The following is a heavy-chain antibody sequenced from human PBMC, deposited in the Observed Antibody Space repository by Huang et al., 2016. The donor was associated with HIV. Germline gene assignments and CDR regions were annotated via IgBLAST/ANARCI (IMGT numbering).Heavy chain of an antibody. Sequence: QVQLQESGPGLVQPSQTLSLICTVSGDSISSGAFYWTVIRQSAGGGLQWIVHVYPSESVLYNGSRMSRVTIALDTSKTQLSLNWRSVTAADTALYFCARGRGGTHSYFFYSMDVWGAGTAVIVSS. D-gene: IGHD1-26*01. V-gene: IGHV4-61*09. J-gene: IGHJ6*03. CDR2: VYPSESV. CDR1: GDSISSGAFY. CDR3: ARGRGGTHSYFFYSMDV.